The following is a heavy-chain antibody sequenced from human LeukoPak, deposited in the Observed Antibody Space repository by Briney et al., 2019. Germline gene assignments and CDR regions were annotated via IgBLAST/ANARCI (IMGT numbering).Heavy chain of an antibody. J-gene: IGHJ4*02. CDR2: IKPDGSER. CDR3: ARGSSSRGVLDY. CDR1: GFIFSNYW. Sequence: GGSLRLSCVGSGFIFSNYWMNWVRQAPGKGLEWVANIKPDGSERYYVDSVKGRFTISRDNAKNSLYLQMNSLRAEDTAVYYCARGSSSRGVLDYWGQGTLVTVSS. D-gene: IGHD3-10*01. V-gene: IGHV3-7*03.